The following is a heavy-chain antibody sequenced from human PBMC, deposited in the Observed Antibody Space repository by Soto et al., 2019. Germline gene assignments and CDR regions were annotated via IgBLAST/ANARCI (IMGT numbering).Heavy chain of an antibody. Sequence: ASVKVSCKASGYTFSSYDIRWVRQAPGQGLEWMGGIIPIFGTANYAQKFQGRVTITADKSTSTAYMELSSLRSEDTAVYYCARDKEAAAGFDYWGQGTLVTVSS. CDR3: ARDKEAAAGFDY. J-gene: IGHJ4*02. CDR2: IIPIFGTA. D-gene: IGHD6-13*01. V-gene: IGHV1-69*06. CDR1: GYTFSSYD.